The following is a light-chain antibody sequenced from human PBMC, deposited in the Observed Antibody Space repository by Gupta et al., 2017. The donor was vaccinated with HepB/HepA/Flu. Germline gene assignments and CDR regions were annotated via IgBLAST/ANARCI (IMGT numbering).Light chain of an antibody. J-gene: IGKJ5*01. CDR1: QSVSSSY. Sequence: ESQLPQPPGTLSLSPGERATLSCRASQSVSSSYLAWYQQKPGQAPRLLIYGASSRATGIPDRFSGSGSGTDFTLTISRLEPEDLAVYYGQQYGSSPQAFGQGTRLEIK. V-gene: IGKV3-20*01. CDR3: QQYGSSPQA. CDR2: GAS.